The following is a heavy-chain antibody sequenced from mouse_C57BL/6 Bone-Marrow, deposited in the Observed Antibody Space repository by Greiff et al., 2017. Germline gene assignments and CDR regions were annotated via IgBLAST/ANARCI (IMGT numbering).Heavy chain of an antibody. D-gene: IGHD2-4*01. Sequence: VQGVESGAELAKPGASVKLSCKASGYTFTSYWMHWVKQRPGQGLEWIGYINPSSGYTKYNQKFKDKATLTADKSSSTAYMQLSSLTYEDSAVYYCERGLRRFAYWGQGTLVTVSA. CDR1: GYTFTSYW. J-gene: IGHJ3*01. CDR3: ERGLRRFAY. CDR2: INPSSGYT. V-gene: IGHV1-7*01.